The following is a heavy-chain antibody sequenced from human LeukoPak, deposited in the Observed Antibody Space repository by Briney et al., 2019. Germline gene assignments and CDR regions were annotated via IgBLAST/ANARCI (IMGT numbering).Heavy chain of an antibody. CDR3: AGSSIGGYSARFDP. CDR2: LYTSGST. D-gene: IGHD3-10*01. V-gene: IGHV4-59*02. CDR1: GVTVSDNY. Sequence: GTLRLSCAVSGVTVSDNYMSWVRQAPGKGLEWIAILYTSGSTNYTASLKSRVTISGDTSKNQFSLKLSSVTAADTAVYYCAGSSIGGYSARFDPWGQGTLVTVSS. J-gene: IGHJ5*02.